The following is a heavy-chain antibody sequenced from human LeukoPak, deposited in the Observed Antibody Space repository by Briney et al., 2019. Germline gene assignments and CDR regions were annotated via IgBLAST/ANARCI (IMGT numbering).Heavy chain of an antibody. V-gene: IGHV3-66*01. CDR3: ARVALAAAYYFDY. CDR2: IYSGGST. D-gene: IGHD6-13*01. Sequence: GGSLRLSCAASGFTVSSNYMSWVRQAPGKGLEWVSVIYSGGSTYYADSVKGRFTISRDNSKNTLYLQMNSLRAEDAAVYYCARVALAAAYYFDYWGQGTLVTVSS. J-gene: IGHJ4*02. CDR1: GFTVSSNY.